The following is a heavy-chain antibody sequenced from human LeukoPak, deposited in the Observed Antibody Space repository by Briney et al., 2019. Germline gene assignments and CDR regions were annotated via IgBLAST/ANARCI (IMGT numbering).Heavy chain of an antibody. Sequence: GASVKVSCKASGYRFISYGFSWVRQAPGQGLEWMGWISAYNGITNYAQKFQGRVTMTTDTSTSTVYMEVRSLRSDDTAVYYCARALSDDFWSGYQDHWGQGTLVTVSS. V-gene: IGHV1-18*01. CDR3: ARALSDDFWSGYQDH. J-gene: IGHJ4*02. CDR1: GYRFISYG. CDR2: ISAYNGIT. D-gene: IGHD3-3*01.